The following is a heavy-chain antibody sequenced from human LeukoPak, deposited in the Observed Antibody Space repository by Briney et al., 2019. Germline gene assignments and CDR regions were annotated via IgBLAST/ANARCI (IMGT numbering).Heavy chain of an antibody. Sequence: ASVKVSCKASGYTFTSYDINWVRQATGQGLEWMGWMNPNSGNTGYAQKFQGRVTITADESTSTAYMELSSLRSEDTAVYYCARESYSSGWYVDYYGMDVWGHGTTVTVSS. V-gene: IGHV1-8*01. J-gene: IGHJ6*02. CDR3: ARESYSSGWYVDYYGMDV. CDR1: GYTFTSYD. CDR2: MNPNSGNT. D-gene: IGHD6-19*01.